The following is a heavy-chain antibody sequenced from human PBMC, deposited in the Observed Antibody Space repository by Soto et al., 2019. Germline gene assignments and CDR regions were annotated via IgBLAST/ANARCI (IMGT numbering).Heavy chain of an antibody. CDR3: ARGAVEMTTPYAA. V-gene: IGHV4-30-4*01. CDR1: GGSFDYY. D-gene: IGHD4-17*01. J-gene: IGHJ5*02. Sequence: QVQLQESGPGLVKPSQTLSLTCTVSGGSFDYYWSWIRQPPGKGLEWIGYISYSGSTHYNPSLKSRATISIDTSKKQFSLKVSSVTAADTAVYYCARGAVEMTTPYAAWGQGTLVTVST. CDR2: ISYSGST.